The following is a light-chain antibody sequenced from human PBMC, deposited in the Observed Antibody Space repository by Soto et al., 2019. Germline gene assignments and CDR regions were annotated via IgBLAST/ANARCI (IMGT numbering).Light chain of an antibody. CDR1: QSVSGN. J-gene: IGKJ4*01. CDR3: QQHNSWPPLT. V-gene: IGKV3-15*01. Sequence: EIVMTQSPATLSMSPGERATLSCRASQSVSGNLSWYQLKPGQPPRLLIYGASTRASGIPARFSGGGSGTEFTLTINGLQSEDFAVYYCQQHNSWPPLTFGGGTKVEIK. CDR2: GAS.